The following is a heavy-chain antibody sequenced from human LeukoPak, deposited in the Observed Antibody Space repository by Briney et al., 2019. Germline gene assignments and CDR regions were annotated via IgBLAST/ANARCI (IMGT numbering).Heavy chain of an antibody. CDR2: ISGSGGST. V-gene: IGHV3-23*01. Sequence: GGSLRLSCAASGFTFSSYAMTWVRQAPGKGLEWVSVISGSGGSTYYADSVKGRFTISRDNSKNTLYLQMNSLRAEDTAVYYCAKLLTKVTTSFDYWGHGTLVTVSS. D-gene: IGHD4-17*01. CDR3: AKLLTKVTTSFDY. J-gene: IGHJ4*01. CDR1: GFTFSSYA.